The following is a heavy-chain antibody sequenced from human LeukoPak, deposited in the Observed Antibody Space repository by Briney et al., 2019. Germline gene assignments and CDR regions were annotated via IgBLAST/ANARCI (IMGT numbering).Heavy chain of an antibody. V-gene: IGHV3-30-3*01. CDR2: ISSAGDKK. CDR1: GFTFNKYA. Sequence: GGSLRLSCAASGFTFNKYAIHWVRQAPGKGLEWVACISSAGDKKDYADSVKGRFTISRDNSKNTLYLQMNSLRAEDTAVYYCAKDGPLWFGELFPHFDYWGQGTLVTVSS. J-gene: IGHJ4*02. CDR3: AKDGPLWFGELFPHFDY. D-gene: IGHD3-10*01.